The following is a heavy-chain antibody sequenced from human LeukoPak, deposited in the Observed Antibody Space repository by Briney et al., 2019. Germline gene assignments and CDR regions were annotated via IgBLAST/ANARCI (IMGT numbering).Heavy chain of an antibody. CDR3: VRRGVAAGFDY. CDR2: INTDGRTT. CDR1: GFTFSSYW. J-gene: IGHJ4*02. Sequence: GGSLRLSCAASGFTFSSYWMHWVRQAPGKALVWVSHINTDGRTTTYADSVKGRFTISRDNAKNTLYLQMNSLRAEDTAVYYCVRRGVAAGFDYWGQGTLVAVSS. V-gene: IGHV3-74*01. D-gene: IGHD6-13*01.